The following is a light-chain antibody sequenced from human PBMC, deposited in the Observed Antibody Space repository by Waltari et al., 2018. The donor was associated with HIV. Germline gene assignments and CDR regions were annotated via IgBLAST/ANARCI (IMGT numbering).Light chain of an antibody. V-gene: IGKV1-NL1*01. CDR2: AAS. CDR3: KQYYSIPPT. CDR1: QGISNS. Sequence: DIQMTQSPSSLSASVGDRVTITCRASQGISNSLAWYQQKPGKAPNFLLYAASGLESGVPSRFSGSGSGADYTLTIISLQLEDFETYNWKQYYSIPPTFGKGPRWKSN. J-gene: IGKJ1*01.